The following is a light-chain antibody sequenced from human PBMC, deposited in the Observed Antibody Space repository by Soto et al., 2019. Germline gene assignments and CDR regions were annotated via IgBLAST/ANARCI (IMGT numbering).Light chain of an antibody. CDR1: ISDVGVYNY. J-gene: IGLJ2*01. Sequence: QSALTQPPSASGSPGQSVTISCTGTISDVGVYNYVSWYQQHPGKAPKLMIYEVSKRPSGVPDRFSGSKSGNAASLTVSGLQAEDEADYYCSSYAGSSVVFGGGTKLTVL. CDR3: SSYAGSSVV. V-gene: IGLV2-8*01. CDR2: EVS.